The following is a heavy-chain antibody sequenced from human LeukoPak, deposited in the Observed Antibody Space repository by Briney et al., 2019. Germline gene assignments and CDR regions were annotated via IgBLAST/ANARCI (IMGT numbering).Heavy chain of an antibody. J-gene: IGHJ3*02. CDR3: ARDLTHHTYYYDSSGYLGPAFNI. D-gene: IGHD3-22*01. V-gene: IGHV3-30*04. CDR1: GFTFSSYA. CDR2: ISYDGSNK. Sequence: GASLRLSCAASGFTFSSYAMHWVRQAPGKGLEWVAVISYDGSNKYYADSVKGRFTISSDNSTKTVYLQMNSLRAEDTAVYYCARDLTHHTYYYDSSGYLGPAFNIWGQGTMVTVSS.